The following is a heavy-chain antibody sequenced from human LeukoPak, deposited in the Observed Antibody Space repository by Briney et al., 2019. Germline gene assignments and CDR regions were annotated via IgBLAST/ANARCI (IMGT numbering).Heavy chain of an antibody. CDR1: GYSISSGYY. J-gene: IGHJ5*02. CDR3: ARFSRVANYYTSRTNWFDP. CDR2: IYHSGST. D-gene: IGHD1-26*01. V-gene: IGHV4-38-2*02. Sequence: TSETLSLTCTVSGYSISSGYYWGWIRQPPGKGLEWIGSIYHSGSTYYNPSLKSRVTISVDTSKNQFSLKLSSVTAADTAVYYCARFSRVANYYTSRTNWFDPWGQGTLVTVSS.